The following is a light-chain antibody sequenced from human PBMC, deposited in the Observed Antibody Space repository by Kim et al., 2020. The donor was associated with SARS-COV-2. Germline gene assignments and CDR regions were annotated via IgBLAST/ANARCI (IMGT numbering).Light chain of an antibody. J-gene: IGLJ2*01. Sequence: QSVLTQPPSVSGAPGQTVTISCTGTSSNIGAGYDVHWYQQLPGTAPKLLIYVDTNRPTGVPDRFSGSKSGTSASLAITGLQADDEADYYCQSYDNSLDNMVIFGGGTKLTVL. V-gene: IGLV1-40*01. CDR3: QSYDNSLDNMVI. CDR2: VDT. CDR1: SSNIGAGYD.